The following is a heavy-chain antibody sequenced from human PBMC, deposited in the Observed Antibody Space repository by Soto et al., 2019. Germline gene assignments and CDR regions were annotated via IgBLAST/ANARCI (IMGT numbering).Heavy chain of an antibody. CDR3: AREPATAKPEGVDF. CDR1: GYTFTSYD. J-gene: IGHJ4*02. Sequence: ASVKVSCKASGYTFTSYDINWVRQATGQGLEWMGWMNPNSGNTGYAPKFQGGVTMTRDTSITTAYMELGRLRSGDTAVYYCAREPATAKPEGVDFWGQGTLVTVSS. V-gene: IGHV1-8*01. CDR2: MNPNSGNT. D-gene: IGHD1-1*01.